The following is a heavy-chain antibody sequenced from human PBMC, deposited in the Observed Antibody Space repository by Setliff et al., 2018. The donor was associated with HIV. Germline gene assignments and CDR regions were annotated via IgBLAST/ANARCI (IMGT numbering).Heavy chain of an antibody. CDR3: ARVVSSGWQVDY. J-gene: IGHJ4*02. D-gene: IGHD6-19*01. V-gene: IGHV3-23*01. Sequence: GGSLRLSCAASGFTFSSYSMNWVRQAPGKGLEWVSSISGTGYTTFYADSVKGRFTISRDNSKNTLYLQMNSLRAEDTAIYYCARVVSSGWQVDYWGQGTLVTVSS. CDR2: ISGTGYTT. CDR1: GFTFSSYS.